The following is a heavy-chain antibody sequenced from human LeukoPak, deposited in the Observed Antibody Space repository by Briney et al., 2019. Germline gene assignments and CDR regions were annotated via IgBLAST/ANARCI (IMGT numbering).Heavy chain of an antibody. CDR2: ISGTGSST. CDR3: TKASVAIPQYCNS. V-gene: IGHV3-23*01. D-gene: IGHD2-2*02. Sequence: GGSLRLSCAASGFIFRNYAMNWVRQAPGKGLEWVSTISGTGSSTYYADSAKGRFTISRDNSKDTLFLQLNSLTAADTAMYFCTKASVAIPQYCNSWGQGTLVTVSS. CDR1: GFIFRNYA. J-gene: IGHJ5*02.